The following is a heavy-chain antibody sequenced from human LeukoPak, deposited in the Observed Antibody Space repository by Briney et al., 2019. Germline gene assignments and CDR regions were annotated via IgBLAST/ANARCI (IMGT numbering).Heavy chain of an antibody. Sequence: GGSLRLSCAASGFTFSSYSMNWVRQAPGKGLEWVSSISSSSYIYYADSVKGRFTISRDNAENSLYLQMNSLRAEDTAVYYCAREGPGYCSSTSCYGAFDIWGQGTMVTVSS. V-gene: IGHV3-21*01. D-gene: IGHD2-2*01. CDR3: AREGPGYCSSTSCYGAFDI. CDR2: ISSSSYI. CDR1: GFTFSSYS. J-gene: IGHJ3*02.